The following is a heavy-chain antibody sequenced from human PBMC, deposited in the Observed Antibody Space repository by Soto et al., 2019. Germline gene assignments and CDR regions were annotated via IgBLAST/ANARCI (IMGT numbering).Heavy chain of an antibody. V-gene: IGHV4-59*01. CDR1: GGSISSYY. CDR2: IYYSGST. J-gene: IGHJ6*03. CDR3: ARQTTLKGLRRLGNYYYYMDV. Sequence: QVQLQESGPGLVKPSETLSLTCTVSGGSISSYYWSWIRQPPGKGLEWIGYIYYSGSTNYNPSLKSLFTISVDTSKNQFSLKQSSVTAADTAVYYCARQTTLKGLRRLGNYYYYMDVWGKGTTVTVSS. D-gene: IGHD1-1*01.